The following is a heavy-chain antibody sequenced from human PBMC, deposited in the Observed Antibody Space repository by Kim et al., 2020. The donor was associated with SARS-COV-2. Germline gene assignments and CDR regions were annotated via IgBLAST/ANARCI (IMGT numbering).Heavy chain of an antibody. CDR3: ARGLKEYSSSDFDY. Sequence: AQKLQGRVTMTTDTSTSTAYMELRSLRSDDTAVYYCARGLKEYSSSDFDYWGQGTLVTVSS. D-gene: IGHD6-6*01. J-gene: IGHJ4*02. V-gene: IGHV1-18*01.